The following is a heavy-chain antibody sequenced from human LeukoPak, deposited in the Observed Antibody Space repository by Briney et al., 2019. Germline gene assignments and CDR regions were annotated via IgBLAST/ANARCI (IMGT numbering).Heavy chain of an antibody. D-gene: IGHD3-22*01. Sequence: SETLSLTCAVYGGSFSGYYWSWIRQPPGKGLEWIGEINHSGSTNYNPSLKSRVTISVDTSKNQFSLKLSSVTAADTAVYHCAITTNYYDSSGYYGSWFDPWGQGTLVTVSS. CDR1: GGSFSGYY. J-gene: IGHJ5*02. CDR3: AITTNYYDSSGYYGSWFDP. CDR2: INHSGST. V-gene: IGHV4-34*01.